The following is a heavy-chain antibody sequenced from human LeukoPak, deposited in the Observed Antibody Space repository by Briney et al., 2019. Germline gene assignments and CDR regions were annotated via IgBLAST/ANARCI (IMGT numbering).Heavy chain of an antibody. CDR3: SKGHDYMRAARMWGFYS. CDR2: ISGSSSHT. V-gene: IGHV3-23*01. CDR1: GSSFSCYA. D-gene: IGHD4/OR15-4a*01. J-gene: IGHJ5*02. Sequence: PGGSLRLSCAASGSSFSCYARSWVRQAPGKGLEWVSGISGSSSHTKDADFVRGRFTIYRDNSRNTLLLQLNSLTAEAAAVYYCSKGHDYMRAARMWGFYSWGQGALVTASS.